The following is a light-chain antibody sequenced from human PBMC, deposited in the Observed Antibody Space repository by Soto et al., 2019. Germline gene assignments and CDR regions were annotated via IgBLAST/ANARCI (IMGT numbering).Light chain of an antibody. Sequence: DIQMTQSPSTLSASVGDRVTITCRASQGISRWLAWYQQKPGKATKLLIYDASNLESGVPLRFSGSRSGTEFTLVISSLQPDDFATYYCHQYDSFPETFGQGTKVEVK. CDR1: QGISRW. V-gene: IGKV1-5*01. CDR2: DAS. CDR3: HQYDSFPET. J-gene: IGKJ1*01.